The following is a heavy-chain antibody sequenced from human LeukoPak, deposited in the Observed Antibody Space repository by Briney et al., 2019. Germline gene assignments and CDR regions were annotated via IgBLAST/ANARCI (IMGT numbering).Heavy chain of an antibody. CDR1: GFTFSSYA. Sequence: GGSLRLSCAASGFTFSSYAMSWVRQAPGKGLEWVSAISGSGGSTYYADSVRGRFTISRDNSKNTLYLQMNSLRAEDTAVYYCAKVYSSSIRRPYFDYWGQGTLVTVSS. CDR3: AKVYSSSIRRPYFDY. D-gene: IGHD6-6*01. J-gene: IGHJ4*02. CDR2: ISGSGGST. V-gene: IGHV3-23*01.